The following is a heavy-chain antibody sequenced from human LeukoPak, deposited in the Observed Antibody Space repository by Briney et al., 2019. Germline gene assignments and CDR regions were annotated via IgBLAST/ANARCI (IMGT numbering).Heavy chain of an antibody. CDR2: IYHSGIT. D-gene: IGHD5/OR15-5a*01. CDR3: TLVSTRYYFDY. CDR1: GGSISSSSYY. J-gene: IGHJ4*02. V-gene: IGHV4-39*03. Sequence: SETLSLTCTVSGGSISSSSYYWGWIRQPPGKGLEWIGNIYHSGITYYNHFNSSLKSRVTISIDTSKNQFSLRLTSVTAADTAVYCATLVSTRYYFDYWGQGTLVTVSS.